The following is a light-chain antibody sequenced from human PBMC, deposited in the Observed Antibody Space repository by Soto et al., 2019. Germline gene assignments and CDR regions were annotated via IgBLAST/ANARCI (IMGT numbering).Light chain of an antibody. Sequence: EIVLTQSRCILSLSTGETAILSRRASQSVSSYLAWYQQKPGQAPRLLIYDASNRVTGIPDRFSGSGSGTDFTLTISRLEPEDFAVYYCQQYGRSGTFGQGTKVDIK. CDR1: QSVSSY. CDR3: QQYGRSGT. J-gene: IGKJ1*01. V-gene: IGKV3-20*01. CDR2: DAS.